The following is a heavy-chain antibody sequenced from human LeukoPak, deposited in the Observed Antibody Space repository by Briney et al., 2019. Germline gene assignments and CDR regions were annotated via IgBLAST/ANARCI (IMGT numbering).Heavy chain of an antibody. D-gene: IGHD6-19*01. V-gene: IGHV3-30-3*01. CDR1: GFTFSSYA. CDR3: APLAVAGAMDY. Sequence: GGSLRLSCAASGFTFSSYAMHWVRQAPGKGLEWVAIISYDGSNKYYADSVKGRFTISRDNSKNTLYLQMNSLRAEDTAVYYCAPLAVAGAMDYWGQGTLVTVSS. CDR2: ISYDGSNK. J-gene: IGHJ4*02.